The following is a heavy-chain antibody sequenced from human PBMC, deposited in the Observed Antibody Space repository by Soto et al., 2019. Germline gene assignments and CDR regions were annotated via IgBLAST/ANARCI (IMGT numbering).Heavy chain of an antibody. CDR1: GFTFSSFA. D-gene: IGHD3-3*01. CDR3: AGRLYYDFWSGYYTPGYYYYGMDV. Sequence: QPGGSLRLSCAASGFTFSSFAMSWVRQAPGKGLEWVSAISGSGGITYYADSVKGRFTISRDNSKNTLYLQMNSLRAEDTAVYYCAGRLYYDFWSGYYTPGYYYYGMDVWGQGTTVTVSS. J-gene: IGHJ6*02. CDR2: ISGSGGIT. V-gene: IGHV3-23*01.